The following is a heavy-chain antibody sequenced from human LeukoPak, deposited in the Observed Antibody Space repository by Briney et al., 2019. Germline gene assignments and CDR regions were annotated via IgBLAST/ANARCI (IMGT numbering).Heavy chain of an antibody. CDR2: IYHSGST. CDR1: GYSISSGYY. J-gene: IGHJ4*02. D-gene: IGHD3-3*01. V-gene: IGHV4-38-2*02. CDR3: ARGFGEKNTYCDFWSGYYTGTPHTAFDY. Sequence: KPSETLSLTCTVSGYSISSGYYWGWIRQPPGKGLEWIGSIYHSGSTYYNPSLKSRVTISVDTSKAQFSLKLSSVTAADTAVYYCARGFGEKNTYCDFWSGYYTGTPHTAFDYWGQGTLVTVSS.